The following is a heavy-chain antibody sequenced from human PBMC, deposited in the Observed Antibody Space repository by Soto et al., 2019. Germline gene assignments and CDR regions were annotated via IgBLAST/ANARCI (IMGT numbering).Heavy chain of an antibody. D-gene: IGHD2-15*01. CDR2: TYFRSKWYD. J-gene: IGHJ4*02. CDR3: AKEGAASTDYGGSIDY. V-gene: IGHV6-1*01. Sequence: QVQLQQSGPGLVKPSQTLSLTCAISGDSVSSNRAAWNWIRQSPSRGLEWLGRTYFRSKWYDDYAVSMKGRIIINPDTSKNPFVLELNSVTPEDTAVYSCAKEGAASTDYGGSIDYWGQGTLVTVSS. CDR1: GDSVSSNRAA.